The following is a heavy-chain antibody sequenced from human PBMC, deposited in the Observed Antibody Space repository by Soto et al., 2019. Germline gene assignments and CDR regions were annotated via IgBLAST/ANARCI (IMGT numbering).Heavy chain of an antibody. J-gene: IGHJ6*02. CDR2: IFYSGFT. CDR1: GHSISSSNYY. V-gene: IGHV4-39*07. Sequence: SEALSLTWTVSGHSISSSNYYWGWIRQHPGKGLEWIGSIFYSGFTYDNPSLKSRVTMSVDRSKNQFSLKLNSVTAADTAVYYCARYLWGYCGTECYPLDVWCQGTTVT. CDR3: ARYLWGYCGTECYPLDV. D-gene: IGHD2-21*01.